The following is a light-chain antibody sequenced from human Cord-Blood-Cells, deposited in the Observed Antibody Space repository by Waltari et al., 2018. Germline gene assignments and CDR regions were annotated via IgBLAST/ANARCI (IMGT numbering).Light chain of an antibody. J-gene: IGLJ1*01. CDR2: DVS. CDR3: CSYAGSYYV. V-gene: IGLV2-11*01. CDR1: SXDVGGYNY. Sequence: QSALTQPRSVSGSPGQXXXXXXXGXSXDVGGYNYVSCYQQHPGKAPKLMIYDVSKRPSGVPDRFSGSKSGNTASLTISGLQAEDEADYYCCSYAGSYYVFGTGTKVTVL.